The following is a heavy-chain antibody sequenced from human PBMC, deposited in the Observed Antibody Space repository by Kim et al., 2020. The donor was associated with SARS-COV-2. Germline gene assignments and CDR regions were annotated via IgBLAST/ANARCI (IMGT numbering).Heavy chain of an antibody. CDR2: INHSGST. J-gene: IGHJ3*02. D-gene: IGHD2-2*01. CDR1: GGSFSGYY. CDR3: ARGRAMGQYQLLSRKNAFDI. V-gene: IGHV4-34*01. Sequence: SETLSLTCAVYGGSFSGYYWSWIRQPPGKGLEWIGEINHSGSTNYNPSLKSRVTISVDTSKNQFSLKLSSVTAADTAVYYCARGRAMGQYQLLSRKNAFDIWGQGTMVTVSS.